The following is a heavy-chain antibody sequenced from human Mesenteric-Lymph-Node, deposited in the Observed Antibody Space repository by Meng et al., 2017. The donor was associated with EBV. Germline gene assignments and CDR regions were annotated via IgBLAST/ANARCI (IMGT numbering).Heavy chain of an antibody. J-gene: IGHJ5*02. CDR2: INHSGSA. V-gene: IGHV4-34*02. Sequence: QVQLKQWGAGLLKPSETPSLTCEVSGGSFSNYYWSWIRQTPGKGLEWIGEINHSGSANYNPSLKSRVTISIDTSKNQFSLRLNSVTAADTAVYYCARGVQVAWRFDPWGQGTLVTVSS. D-gene: IGHD2-15*01. CDR3: ARGVQVAWRFDP. CDR1: GGSFSNYY.